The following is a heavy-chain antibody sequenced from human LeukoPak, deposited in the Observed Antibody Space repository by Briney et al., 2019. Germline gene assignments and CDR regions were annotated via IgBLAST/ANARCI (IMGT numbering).Heavy chain of an antibody. CDR2: INPSGGST. CDR3: ARVPMTGYEKQYYFDF. J-gene: IGHJ4*02. CDR1: GYTFTSYY. V-gene: IGHV1-46*01. Sequence: VASVKVSCKASGYTFTSYYMHWVRQAPGQGLEWMGIINPSGGSTSYAQKFQGRVTMTRDMSTSTVYMELSSLRSEDTAVYYCARVPMTGYEKQYYFDFWGQGALVTVSS. D-gene: IGHD3-9*01.